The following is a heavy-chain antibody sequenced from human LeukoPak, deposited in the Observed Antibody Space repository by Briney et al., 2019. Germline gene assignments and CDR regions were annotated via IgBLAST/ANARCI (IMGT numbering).Heavy chain of an antibody. CDR3: ARDSDSSGYYL. V-gene: IGHV4-34*01. CDR1: GGSFSGYY. Sequence: PSETLPLTCAVYGGSFSGYYWSWIRQPPGKGLEWIGEINHSGSTNYNPSLKSRVTISVDTSKNQFSLKLSSVTAADTAVYYCARDSDSSGYYLWGQGTLVTVSS. D-gene: IGHD3-22*01. CDR2: INHSGST. J-gene: IGHJ5*02.